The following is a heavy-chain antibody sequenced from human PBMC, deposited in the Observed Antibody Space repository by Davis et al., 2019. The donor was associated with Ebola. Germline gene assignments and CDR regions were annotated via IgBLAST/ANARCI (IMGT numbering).Heavy chain of an antibody. D-gene: IGHD3-10*01. CDR3: ARMVRAAMAATAFAS. Sequence: LSLTCAASAFTFSDYYMSWIRQAPGKGLEWVSYIIYNGGTTHYTDSVKGRFTISRDNGKNSLYLQMNSLRDEDTAVYHCARMVRAAMAATAFASWGQGALVAVSS. CDR2: IIYNGGTT. CDR1: AFTFSDYY. V-gene: IGHV3-11*04. J-gene: IGHJ4*02.